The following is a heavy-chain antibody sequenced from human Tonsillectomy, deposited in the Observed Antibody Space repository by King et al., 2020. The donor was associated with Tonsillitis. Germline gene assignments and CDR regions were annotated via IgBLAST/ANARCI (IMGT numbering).Heavy chain of an antibody. CDR2: IYPGDSDT. V-gene: IGHV5-51*03. CDR3: ARFRGSGTYYNRAFDI. J-gene: IGHJ3*02. Sequence: VQLVESGAEVKKPGKSLNISCTGSGYSFTSYWIGWVRQMPGNGLEWMGIIYPGDSDTRYSPSFQGQVTISADKSISTAYLQWSSLKASDTAMYYCARFRGSGTYYNRAFDIWGQGTMVTVSS. D-gene: IGHD3-10*01. CDR1: GYSFTSYW.